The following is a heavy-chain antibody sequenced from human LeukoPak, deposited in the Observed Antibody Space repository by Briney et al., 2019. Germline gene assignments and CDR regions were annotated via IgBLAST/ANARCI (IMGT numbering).Heavy chain of an antibody. V-gene: IGHV3-30-3*01. CDR1: GFIFSNYP. CDR2: ASHIGNNK. J-gene: IGHJ3*02. Sequence: GGSLRLSCAVSGFIFSNYPMHWVRQAPGKGLEWVAVASHIGNNKYYPNAVRGRLTISRDNSKDTLFLQMDSLRTEDTAVYYCAREIPNAFDIWGQGTMVTVSS. CDR3: AREIPNAFDI.